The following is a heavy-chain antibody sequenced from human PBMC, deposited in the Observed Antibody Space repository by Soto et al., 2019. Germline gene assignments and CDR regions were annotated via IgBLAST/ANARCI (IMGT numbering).Heavy chain of an antibody. CDR3: ARITPDSSGYYSLVFDY. CDR1: GGSINSAGHS. CDR2: SYHSGSS. D-gene: IGHD3-22*01. J-gene: IGHJ4*02. Sequence: PSETLSLTCTVSGGSINSAGHSWGWVRQSPGKGLEWIGYSYHSGSSYYNPSLKSRVTISADTSKNQFSLKLSSVTAADTAVYFCARITPDSSGYYSLVFDYWGQGTLVTVSS. V-gene: IGHV4-30-2*05.